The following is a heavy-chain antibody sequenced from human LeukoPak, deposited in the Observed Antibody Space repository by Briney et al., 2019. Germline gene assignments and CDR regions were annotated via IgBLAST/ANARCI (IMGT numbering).Heavy chain of an antibody. Sequence: PGGSLRLSCAASGFTVSSNYMSWVRQAPGKGLEWGSVIYSGGSTYYADSVKGRFTISRDNSKNTLYLQMNSLRAEDTAVYYCARAVIVGATNFDYWGQGTLVTVSS. CDR1: GFTVSSNY. V-gene: IGHV3-66*01. CDR2: IYSGGST. D-gene: IGHD1-26*01. CDR3: ARAVIVGATNFDY. J-gene: IGHJ4*02.